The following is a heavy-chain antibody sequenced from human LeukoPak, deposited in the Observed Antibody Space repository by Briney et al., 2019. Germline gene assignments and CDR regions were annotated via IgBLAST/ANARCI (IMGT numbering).Heavy chain of an antibody. V-gene: IGHV3-30*04. D-gene: IGHD6-19*01. J-gene: IGHJ4*02. CDR1: GFSFSDYA. Sequence: GGSLRLSCTASGFSFSDYAMHWVRQAPGKGLEWLAIISYDGKNKEHAGSVKGRFTISRDNSKKALYLQMNSLRPEDTAVYYCARDGRWLAYFDYWGQGTLVTVSS. CDR3: ARDGRWLAYFDY. CDR2: ISYDGKNK.